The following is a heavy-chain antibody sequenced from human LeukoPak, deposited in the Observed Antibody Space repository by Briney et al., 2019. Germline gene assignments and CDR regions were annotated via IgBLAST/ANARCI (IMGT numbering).Heavy chain of an antibody. CDR3: ARGEYGSAWPNIDY. D-gene: IGHD6-19*01. CDR1: GFTFSSYW. V-gene: IGHV3-74*01. J-gene: IGHJ4*02. Sequence: GGSLRLSCAASGFTFSSYWMHWVRQAPGKGLVWVSRINTDGSSTTYADSVKGRFTFSRDNAKNTLILQMNSLRTEDTAVYYCARGEYGSAWPNIDYWGQGTLVTVSS. CDR2: INTDGSST.